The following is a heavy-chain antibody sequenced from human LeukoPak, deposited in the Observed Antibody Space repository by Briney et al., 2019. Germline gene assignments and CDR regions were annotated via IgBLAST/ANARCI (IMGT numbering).Heavy chain of an antibody. V-gene: IGHV3-23*01. D-gene: IGHD3-3*01. CDR1: GFTFSRYP. CDR3: ARDQYDTWSRWGNFDS. CDR2: ITDSGGST. J-gene: IGHJ4*02. Sequence: QSGGSLRISCAASGFTFSRYPMTWVRQAPGKGLEWVSAITDSGGSTYHADSVKGRFTISRDNTKNSLYLQMNSLRAEDTAVFYCARDQYDTWSRWGNFDSWGQGTLVIVSS.